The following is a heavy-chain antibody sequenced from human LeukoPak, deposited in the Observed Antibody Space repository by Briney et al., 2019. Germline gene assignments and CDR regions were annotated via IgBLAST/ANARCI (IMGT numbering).Heavy chain of an antibody. Sequence: SVKVSCKASGGTFSSYAISWVRQAPGQGLEWMGGIIPIFGTANYAQKFQGRVTITADESTSTAYMELSSLRSEDTAVYYCATDRNSGKYYDYWGQGTLVTVSS. D-gene: IGHD1-26*01. CDR3: ATDRNSGKYYDY. CDR1: GGTFSSYA. CDR2: IIPIFGTA. V-gene: IGHV1-69*13. J-gene: IGHJ4*02.